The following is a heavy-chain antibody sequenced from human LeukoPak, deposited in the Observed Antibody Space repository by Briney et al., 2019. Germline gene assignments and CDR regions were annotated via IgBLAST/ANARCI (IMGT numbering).Heavy chain of an antibody. J-gene: IGHJ3*02. CDR3: ARGRDIVVVTAIHDAFDI. CDR2: MNPNSGNT. Sequence: GASVKVSCKASGYTFTSYDINWVRQATGQGLEWMGWMNPNSGNTGYAQKFQGRVTMTRNTSISTAYMELSSLRSEDTAVYYCARGRDIVVVTAIHDAFDIWGQGTMVTVSS. D-gene: IGHD2-21*02. CDR1: GYTFTSYD. V-gene: IGHV1-8*01.